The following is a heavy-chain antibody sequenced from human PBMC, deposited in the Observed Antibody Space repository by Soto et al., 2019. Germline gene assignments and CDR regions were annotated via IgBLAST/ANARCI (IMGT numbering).Heavy chain of an antibody. V-gene: IGHV4-4*02. CDR3: ARDDSSGYYSPRGMDV. J-gene: IGHJ6*02. CDR1: GGSISSSNW. Sequence: SETLSLTCAVSGGSISSSNWWSWVRQPPGKGLEWIGEIYHSGSTNYNPSLKSRVTISVDKSKNQFSLKLSSVTAADTAVYYCARDDSSGYYSPRGMDVWGQGTTVTVSS. D-gene: IGHD3-22*01. CDR2: IYHSGST.